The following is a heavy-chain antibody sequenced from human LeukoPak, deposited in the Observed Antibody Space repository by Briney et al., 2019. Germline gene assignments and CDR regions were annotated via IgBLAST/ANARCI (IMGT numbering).Heavy chain of an antibody. J-gene: IGHJ4*02. V-gene: IGHV3-7*01. CDR3: ASTLSGWLRENLKIDY. CDR2: INQDGSEK. D-gene: IGHD5-12*01. Sequence: PGGSLRLSCAASGFTFTSHWMTWLRQAPGKGLEWVANINQDGSEKYFVDSVKGRFTISRDNAKNSLYLQMNSLRAEDTAVYYCASTLSGWLRENLKIDYWGQGTLVTVSS. CDR1: GFTFTSHW.